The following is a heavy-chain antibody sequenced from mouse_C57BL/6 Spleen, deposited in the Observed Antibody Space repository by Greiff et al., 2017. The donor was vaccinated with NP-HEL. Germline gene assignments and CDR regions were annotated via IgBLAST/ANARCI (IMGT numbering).Heavy chain of an antibody. CDR2: INPNHGGT. CDR3: ARGGDWFAY. CDR1: GYTFTDYY. V-gene: IGHV1-26*01. Sequence: VQLQQSGPELVKPGASVKISCKASGYTFTDYYMNWVKQSHGKSLEWIGDINPNHGGTSYNQKFKGKATLTVDKSSSTAYMELRSLTSEDSAVYYCARGGDWFAYWGQGTLVTVSA. J-gene: IGHJ3*01.